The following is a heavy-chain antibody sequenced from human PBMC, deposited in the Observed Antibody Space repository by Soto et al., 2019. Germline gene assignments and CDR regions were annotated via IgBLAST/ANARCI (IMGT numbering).Heavy chain of an antibody. Sequence: QVQLQQWGAGLLKPSETLSLTCAVYGGSFSGYYWSWIRQPPGKGLEWIGEINHSGSTNYNPSLNSRLTISVDTSKNQFSLKLSSVTAADTAVYYCARGLQVVPAAITYYYGMDVWGQGTTVTVSS. CDR3: ARGLQVVPAAITYYYGMDV. CDR1: GGSFSGYY. CDR2: INHSGST. D-gene: IGHD2-2*01. V-gene: IGHV4-34*01. J-gene: IGHJ6*02.